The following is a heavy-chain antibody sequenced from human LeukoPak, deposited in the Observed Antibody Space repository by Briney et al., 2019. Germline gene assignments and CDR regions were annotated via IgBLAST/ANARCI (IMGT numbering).Heavy chain of an antibody. CDR2: ITWNGGIT. J-gene: IGHJ6*02. Sequence: GGSLRLSCAASGFTFDDYGMHWVRQAPGKGLEWVSLITWNGGITYYADSVKGRFTISRDNAKNSLYLQMNSLRAEDTAVYYCARDPNLRAGNKPIYGMDVWGQGTTVTVSS. V-gene: IGHV3-20*04. CDR1: GFTFDDYG. D-gene: IGHD6-19*01. CDR3: ARDPNLRAGNKPIYGMDV.